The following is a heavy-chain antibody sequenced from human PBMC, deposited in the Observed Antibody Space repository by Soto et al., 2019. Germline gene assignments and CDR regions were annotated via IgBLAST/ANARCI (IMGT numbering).Heavy chain of an antibody. D-gene: IGHD1-26*01. J-gene: IGHJ6*02. CDR3: AGRVGATNYGMDV. Sequence: VQLLESGGGLVQPGGSLRLSCAASGFSFHTYAMGWVRQAPGKGLEWVSSLSGSGGSTNYADSVKGRFTISRDNSKDTLYLQMNNLRAEDTAVYYCAGRVGATNYGMDVWGQGTTVTVSS. CDR2: LSGSGGST. CDR1: GFSFHTYA. V-gene: IGHV3-23*01.